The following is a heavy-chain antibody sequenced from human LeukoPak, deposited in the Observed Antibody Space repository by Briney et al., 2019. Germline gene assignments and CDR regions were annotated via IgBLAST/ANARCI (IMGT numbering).Heavy chain of an antibody. V-gene: IGHV3-66*01. CDR2: IYSGGNI. CDR3: ARDPGAAAGNLWS. Sequence: GGSLRLSCVVSGFTVSNNFMTWVRQAPGKGLEWVSLIYSGGNIYYADSVKGRFTISRDGSKNTLYLQMNSLRAEDAAVYYCARDPGAAAGNLWSWGQGTLVTVSS. D-gene: IGHD6-13*01. CDR1: GFTVSNNF. J-gene: IGHJ5*02.